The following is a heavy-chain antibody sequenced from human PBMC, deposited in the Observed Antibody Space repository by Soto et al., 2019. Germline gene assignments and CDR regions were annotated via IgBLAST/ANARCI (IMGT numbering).Heavy chain of an antibody. D-gene: IGHD2-15*01. CDR2: IYYSGST. V-gene: IGHV4-59*01. CDR3: ARDAVGLGYCSGGSCYPNDAFDI. CDR1: GGSISSYY. Sequence: SETLSLTCTVSGGSISSYYWSWIRQPPGKGLEWFGYIYYSGSTNYNPSLKSRVTISVDTSKNQFSLKLSSVTAADTAVYYCARDAVGLGYCSGGSCYPNDAFDIWGQGTMVTVSS. J-gene: IGHJ3*02.